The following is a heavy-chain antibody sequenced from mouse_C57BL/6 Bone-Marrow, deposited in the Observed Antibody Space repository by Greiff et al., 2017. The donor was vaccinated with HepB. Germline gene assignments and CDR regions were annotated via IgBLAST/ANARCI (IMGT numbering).Heavy chain of an antibody. Sequence: VHVKQSGPELVKPGDSVKISCKASGYSFTGYFMNWVMQSHGKSLEWIGRINPYNGDTFYNQKFKGKATLTVDKSSSTAHMELRSLTSEDSAVYYCARSYGSSYVGYWGQGTTLTVSS. CDR3: ARSYGSSYVGY. CDR1: GYSFTGYF. D-gene: IGHD1-1*01. CDR2: INPYNGDT. V-gene: IGHV1-20*01. J-gene: IGHJ2*01.